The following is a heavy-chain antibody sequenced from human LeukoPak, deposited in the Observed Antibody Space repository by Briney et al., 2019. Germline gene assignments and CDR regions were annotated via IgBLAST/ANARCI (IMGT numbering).Heavy chain of an antibody. Sequence: ASVKASCKASGYTFTNYYIHWVRQAPGQGLEWMGMINPSGGSTIYTQKFQARVTVTRDTSTSTVYMELSSLRSEDTAVYYCARSRGTYFDYWGQGTLVTVSS. V-gene: IGHV1-46*01. CDR2: INPSGGST. CDR1: GYTFTNYY. D-gene: IGHD1-26*01. J-gene: IGHJ4*02. CDR3: ARSRGTYFDY.